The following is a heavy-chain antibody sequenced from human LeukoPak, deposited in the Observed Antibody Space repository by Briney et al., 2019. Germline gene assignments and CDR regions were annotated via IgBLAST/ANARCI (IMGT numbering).Heavy chain of an antibody. J-gene: IGHJ4*02. D-gene: IGHD2-2*01. V-gene: IGHV3-33*01. Sequence: GGSLRLSCAASGFTFSSYGMHWVRQAPGKGLEWVAVIWYDGSNKYYADSVKGRFTISRDNSKTTLYLQMNSLRAEDTAVYYCASSGYQSLQFDYWGQGTLVTVSS. CDR1: GFTFSSYG. CDR3: ASSGYQSLQFDY. CDR2: IWYDGSNK.